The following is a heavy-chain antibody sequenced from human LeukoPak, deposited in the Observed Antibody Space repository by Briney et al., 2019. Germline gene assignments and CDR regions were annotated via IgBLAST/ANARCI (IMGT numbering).Heavy chain of an antibody. Sequence: SETLSLTCAVYGGSFSGYYWSWIRQPPGKGREWIGEINHSGSTNYNPSLKSRVTISVDTSKNQFSLKLSSVTAADTAVYYCARGLYDSSGYCLFDYWGQGTLVTVSS. CDR3: ARGLYDSSGYCLFDY. D-gene: IGHD3-22*01. CDR2: INHSGST. V-gene: IGHV4-34*01. CDR1: GGSFSGYY. J-gene: IGHJ4*02.